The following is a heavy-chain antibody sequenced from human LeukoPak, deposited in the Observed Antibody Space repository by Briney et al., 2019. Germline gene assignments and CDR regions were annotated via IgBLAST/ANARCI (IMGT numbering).Heavy chain of an antibody. V-gene: IGHV3-21*01. J-gene: IGHJ4*02. CDR2: ISSSGIYT. Sequence: KPGGSLRLSCAASGFTFSSYSMTWFRQAPGKGLKWVSTISSSGIYTYYADSVKGRFTISRDDAKNSLYLQMNSLRAEDTAVYYCASLHYYDSSGRDYWGQGTLVTVSS. CDR1: GFTFSSYS. CDR3: ASLHYYDSSGRDY. D-gene: IGHD3-22*01.